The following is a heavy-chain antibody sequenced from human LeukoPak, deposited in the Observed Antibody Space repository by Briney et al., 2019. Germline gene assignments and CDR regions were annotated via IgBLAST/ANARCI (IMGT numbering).Heavy chain of an antibody. Sequence: SVKVSCKASGGTFSSYAISWVRQAPGQGLEWMGRIIPILGIANYAQKFQGRVTVTAGKSTSTAYMELSSLRSEDTAVYYCATDTAMVVYWGQGTLVTVSS. V-gene: IGHV1-69*04. CDR2: IIPILGIA. J-gene: IGHJ4*02. CDR1: GGTFSSYA. CDR3: ATDTAMVVY. D-gene: IGHD5-18*01.